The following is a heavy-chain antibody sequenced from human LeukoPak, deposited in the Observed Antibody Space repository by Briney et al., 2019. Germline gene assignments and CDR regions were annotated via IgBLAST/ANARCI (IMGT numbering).Heavy chain of an antibody. Sequence: DPGGSLRLSCAASGFTFSSYWMSWVRQAPGKGLEWVANIKQDGSEKYYVDSVKGRFTISRDNAKNSLYLQMNSLRAEDTAVYYCARVHDYGGNSGGPYFDYWGQGTLVTVSS. CDR3: ARVHDYGGNSGGPYFDY. V-gene: IGHV3-7*01. J-gene: IGHJ4*02. D-gene: IGHD4-23*01. CDR1: GFTFSSYW. CDR2: IKQDGSEK.